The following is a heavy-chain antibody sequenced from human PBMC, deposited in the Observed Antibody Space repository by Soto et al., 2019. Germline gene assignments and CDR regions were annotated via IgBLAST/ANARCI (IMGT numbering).Heavy chain of an antibody. CDR3: ARGFREYSSSAPFDY. J-gene: IGHJ4*02. CDR1: GGTFSSYA. CDR2: IIPIFGSA. D-gene: IGHD6-6*01. Sequence: SVKVSCKAYGGTFSSYAISRVRQAPGQGLEWMGGIIPIFGSANYAQKFQGRVTITADESTSTAYMELSSLRSEDTAVYYCARGFREYSSSAPFDYWGQGTLVTVSS. V-gene: IGHV1-69*13.